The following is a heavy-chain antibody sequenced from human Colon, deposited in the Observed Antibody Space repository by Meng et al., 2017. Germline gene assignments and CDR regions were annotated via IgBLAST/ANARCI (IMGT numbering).Heavy chain of an antibody. CDR1: GFGFSTNW. CDR3: VKDLLWNSFDM. Sequence: GESLKIPCATSGFGFSTNWMDWVRQDPGKGPVWVSRINPDGTTTNYAEPVKGRFTIPRDNAKHTLFLQMDSLRAEDTDVYYCVKDLLWNSFDMWGQGTMVTVSS. CDR2: INPDGTTT. J-gene: IGHJ3*02. D-gene: IGHD2-21*01. V-gene: IGHV3-74*01.